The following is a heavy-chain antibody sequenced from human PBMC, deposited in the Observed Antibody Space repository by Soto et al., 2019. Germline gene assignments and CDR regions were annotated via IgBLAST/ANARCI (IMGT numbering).Heavy chain of an antibody. Sequence: QVQLVESGGGLVQPGRSLRLSCVASGFTFSSYGMHWVRQAPGKGLEWVAVISYDGSNKYYADSVKGRFTISRDNSKNTLYLQMNSLRAEDTAVYYCAPWFGAFDYWGQGTLVTVSS. CDR3: APWFGAFDY. J-gene: IGHJ4*02. V-gene: IGHV3-30*03. D-gene: IGHD3-10*01. CDR2: ISYDGSNK. CDR1: GFTFSSYG.